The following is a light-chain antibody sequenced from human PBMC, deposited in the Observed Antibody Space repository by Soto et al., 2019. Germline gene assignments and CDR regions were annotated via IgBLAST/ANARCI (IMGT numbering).Light chain of an antibody. CDR3: RQHHSFRRT. J-gene: IGKJ1*01. CDR2: AAS. CDR1: QGIRSY. V-gene: IGKV1-9*01. Sequence: DIPMTQSPSTLSGSLSARAPLXCRASQGIRSYLAWYQQKPGKAPKLLIYAASTLQSGVPSRFSGSGSRTEFILTISSRQPEDSATYYCRQHHSFRRTFGQGTKVDNK.